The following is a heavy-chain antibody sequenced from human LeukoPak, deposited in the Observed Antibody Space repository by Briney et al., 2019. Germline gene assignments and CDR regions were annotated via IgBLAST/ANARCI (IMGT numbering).Heavy chain of an antibody. V-gene: IGHV4-59*01. CDR1: GGSISSYY. D-gene: IGHD3-10*01. CDR3: ARGGYYGSGNDFRFDP. J-gene: IGHJ5*02. Sequence: SETLSLTCTVSGGSISSYYRSWIRQPPGKGLEYIGYIYYSGSTNYKPSLKSRVTISVDTSKNQFSLKLSSVTAADTAVYYCARGGYYGSGNDFRFDPWGQGTLVTVSS. CDR2: IYYSGST.